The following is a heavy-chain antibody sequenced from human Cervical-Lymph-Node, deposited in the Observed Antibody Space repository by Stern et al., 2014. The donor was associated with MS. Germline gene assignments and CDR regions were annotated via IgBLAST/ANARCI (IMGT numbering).Heavy chain of an antibody. V-gene: IGHV1-69*01. CDR2: IIPIFGTA. D-gene: IGHD6-13*01. CDR3: ARAPYSSSFVYYYYGMDV. J-gene: IGHJ6*02. CDR1: GGTFSSYA. Sequence: VQLVESGAEVKKPGSSVKVSCKASGGTFSSYAISWVRQAPGQGLEWMGGIIPIFGTANYAQKFQGRVTITADESTSTAYMEPSSLRSEDTAVYYCARAPYSSSFVYYYYGMDVWGQGTTVTVSS.